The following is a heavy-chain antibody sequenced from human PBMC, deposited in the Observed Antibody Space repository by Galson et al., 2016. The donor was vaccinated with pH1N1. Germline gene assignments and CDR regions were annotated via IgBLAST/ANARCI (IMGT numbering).Heavy chain of an antibody. V-gene: IGHV2-5*02. CDR1: GFSLSTTGVN. J-gene: IGHJ4*02. CDR3: ARGDY. CDR2: IYWDDDK. Sequence: PALVKPTQTLTLTCTFSGFSLSTTGVNVGWIRQPPGKALEWLAVIYWDDDKLYSPSLKSRLAITKDTSKNQVVLTMTNVDPVDTATYYWARGDYWGQGTLVTVSS.